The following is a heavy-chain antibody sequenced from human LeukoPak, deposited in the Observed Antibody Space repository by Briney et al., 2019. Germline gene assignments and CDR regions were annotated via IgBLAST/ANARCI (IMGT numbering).Heavy chain of an antibody. V-gene: IGHV3-30-3*01. CDR2: ISYDGSNK. CDR3: ARDGGNSWDLDY. CDR1: GFTFSSYA. Sequence: TGGSLRLSCAASGFTFSSYAMHWVRQAPGKGLEWVAVISYDGSNKYYADSVKGRFTISRDNAKDSLFLQMDSLRDQDTAVYYCARDGGNSWDLDYWGQGILVTVSS. D-gene: IGHD6-13*01. J-gene: IGHJ4*02.